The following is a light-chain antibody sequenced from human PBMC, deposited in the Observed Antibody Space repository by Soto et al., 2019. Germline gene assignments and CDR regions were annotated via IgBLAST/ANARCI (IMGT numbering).Light chain of an antibody. J-gene: IGLJ2*01. CDR1: SSDIGGYNY. CDR3: SSYTGSYSLI. Sequence: QAVVTQPPSASGSPGQSVTISCTGTSSDIGGYNYVSWYQQHPGKAPKLIIYEVSKRPSGVPDRFSGSKSGNTASLTVSGLQAADEADYHCSSYTGSYSLIFGGGTKLTVL. V-gene: IGLV2-8*01. CDR2: EVS.